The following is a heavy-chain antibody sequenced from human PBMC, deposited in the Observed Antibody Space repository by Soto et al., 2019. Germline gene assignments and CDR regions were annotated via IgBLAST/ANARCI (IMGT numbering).Heavy chain of an antibody. CDR3: AIEEWWRVEF. CDR1: GFTFSRLY. CDR2: IKPDGGES. J-gene: IGHJ4*02. Sequence: EVQLAESGGGLARLGGSLSLSGVASGFTFSRLYMTWFRQAPGKGLESGAKIKPDGGESYYVASVRGRFTFSRDNAKNSLSLQMNSLRDEDTAVYYCAIEEWWRVEFWGQGTLVTVSS. D-gene: IGHD2-15*01. V-gene: IGHV3-7*01.